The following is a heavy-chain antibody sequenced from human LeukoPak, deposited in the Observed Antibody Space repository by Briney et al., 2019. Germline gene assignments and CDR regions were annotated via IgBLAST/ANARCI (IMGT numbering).Heavy chain of an antibody. V-gene: IGHV4-4*07. D-gene: IGHD5-24*01. J-gene: IGHJ4*02. CDR3: ARSSGDGYNL. Sequence: PSETLSLTCTVSGGSISSYYWSWIRQPAGMGLEWIGRIYNSGSTTYNPSLKSRVTMSVDTSKNQFSLKLSSVTAADTAVYYCARSSGDGYNLWGQGTLVTVSS. CDR2: IYNSGST. CDR1: GGSISSYY.